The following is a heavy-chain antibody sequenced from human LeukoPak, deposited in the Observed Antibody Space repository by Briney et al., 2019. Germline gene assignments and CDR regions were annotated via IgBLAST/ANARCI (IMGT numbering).Heavy chain of an antibody. CDR3: ACVVGDTIFDY. V-gene: IGHV1-18*01. Sequence: ASVKVSCKASGYTFTSYGISWVRQAPGQGLEWMGWISAYNGNTKYAQKFQGRVTMTTDTSTSTAYMELRSLRSDDTAVYYCACVVGDTIFDYWGQGTLVTVSS. CDR1: GYTFTSYG. J-gene: IGHJ4*02. D-gene: IGHD1-26*01. CDR2: ISAYNGNT.